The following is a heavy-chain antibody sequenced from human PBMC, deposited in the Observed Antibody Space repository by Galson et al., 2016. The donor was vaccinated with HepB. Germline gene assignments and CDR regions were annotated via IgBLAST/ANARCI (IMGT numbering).Heavy chain of an antibody. Sequence: SLRLSCAASTFTFSSYAMSWVRQAPGKGLEWVSTISGSGSTTYYADSVKGRFTVSRDNFKSTLYLQMNSLRAEDTAVYYCAKHLESGYSYGSLDAFDIWGQGTMVTVSS. D-gene: IGHD5-18*01. CDR3: AKHLESGYSYGSLDAFDI. V-gene: IGHV3-23*01. J-gene: IGHJ3*02. CDR2: ISGSGSTT. CDR1: TFTFSSYA.